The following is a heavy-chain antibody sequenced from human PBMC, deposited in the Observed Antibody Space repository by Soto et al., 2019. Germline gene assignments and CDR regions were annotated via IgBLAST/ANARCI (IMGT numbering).Heavy chain of an antibody. Sequence: EVQLVESGGGLVQPGGSLRLSCAASGFTFSTYWMHWVRQAPGKGLVWVSRISRDGIGTTYAESVKGRFTISRKNTKNTLSLQMNRLRVGDPAVDYCGPLGKFGVVMGHWGQGTLVTVSS. CDR3: GPLGKFGVVMGH. CDR2: ISRDGIGT. CDR1: GFTFSTYW. D-gene: IGHD3-3*01. V-gene: IGHV3-74*03. J-gene: IGHJ4*02.